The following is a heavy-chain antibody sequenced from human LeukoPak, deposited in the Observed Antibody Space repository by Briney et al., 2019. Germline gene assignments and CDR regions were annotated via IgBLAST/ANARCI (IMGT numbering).Heavy chain of an antibody. Sequence: PSETLSLTCAVYGGSFSGYYWSWIRQPPGKGLEWIGEINHSGSTNYNPSLKSRVTISVDTSKNQFSLKLSSVTAADTAVYYCARGGCYDFWSGYCAVLPFDYWGQGTLVTVSS. CDR2: INHSGST. D-gene: IGHD3-3*01. CDR1: GGSFSGYY. J-gene: IGHJ4*02. CDR3: ARGGCYDFWSGYCAVLPFDY. V-gene: IGHV4-34*01.